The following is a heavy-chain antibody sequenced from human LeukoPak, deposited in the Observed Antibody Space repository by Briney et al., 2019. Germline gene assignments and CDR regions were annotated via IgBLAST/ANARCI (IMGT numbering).Heavy chain of an antibody. CDR1: GFTFSNYW. Sequence: GGSLRLSGAASGFTFSNYWMHWVRQAPGKGLVWVSRINNDGSDTVYVDAVKGRFTVSRDNAENTLYLQMNSLRVEDTAVYYCVRGLRGPDYWGQGSLVTVSS. CDR2: INNDGSDT. CDR3: VRGLRGPDY. V-gene: IGHV3-74*01. J-gene: IGHJ4*02. D-gene: IGHD3-16*01.